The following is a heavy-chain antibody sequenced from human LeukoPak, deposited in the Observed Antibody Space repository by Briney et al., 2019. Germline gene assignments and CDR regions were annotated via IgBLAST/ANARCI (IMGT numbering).Heavy chain of an antibody. J-gene: IGHJ3*02. CDR3: ARDGTPHDILTGPTGSDAFDI. D-gene: IGHD3-9*01. V-gene: IGHV4-30-4*01. Sequence: SETLSLTCTVSGGSISSGDYYWSWIRQPPGKGLEWIGYFYYGGSTYYNPSLKSRVTISVDTSKNQFSLKLSSVTAADTAVYYCARDGTPHDILTGPTGSDAFDIWGQGTMVTVSS. CDR1: GGSISSGDYY. CDR2: FYYGGST.